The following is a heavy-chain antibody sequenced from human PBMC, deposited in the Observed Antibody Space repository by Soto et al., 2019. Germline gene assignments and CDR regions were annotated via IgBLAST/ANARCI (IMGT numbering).Heavy chain of an antibody. D-gene: IGHD6-13*01. CDR1: GGSFNCYT. Sequence: QVHLVQSGAEVKKPGSSVKVFCTASGGSFNCYTLNWERQAPGQRLEWVGRVNLIVGMSTSASEFQGRVTVALEKYPLIAYMDLTLLKSEDTAACFFATNYGPGGILLVLWGQGSLVTGSS. CDR3: ATNYGPGGILLVL. V-gene: IGHV1-69*02. CDR2: VNLIVGMS. J-gene: IGHJ4*01.